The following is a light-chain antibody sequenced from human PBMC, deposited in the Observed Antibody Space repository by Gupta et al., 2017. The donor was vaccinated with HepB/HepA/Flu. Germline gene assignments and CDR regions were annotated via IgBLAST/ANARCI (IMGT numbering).Light chain of an antibody. CDR1: QSVSSY. V-gene: IGKV3-11*01. CDR3: QQRSNWTCS. Sequence: EIVLTQSPATLSLSPGERATLSCRASQSVSSYLAWYQQKPVQAPRLLIYDASNRATGIPARFSGSGSGTDFTLTISSLEPEDFAVYYCQQRSNWTCSFGQGTKLEIK. J-gene: IGKJ2*04. CDR2: DAS.